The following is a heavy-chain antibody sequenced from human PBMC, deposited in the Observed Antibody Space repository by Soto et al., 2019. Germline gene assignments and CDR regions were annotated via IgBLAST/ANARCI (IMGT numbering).Heavy chain of an antibody. CDR1: GYTFTGYY. V-gene: IGHV1-2*04. CDR2: INPNSGGT. CDR3: ARDRYCSSTSCHGPYYYYGMDV. J-gene: IGHJ6*02. D-gene: IGHD2-2*01. Sequence: GASVKVSCKASGYTFTGYYMHWVRQAPGQGLEWMGWINPNSGGTNYAQKFQGWVTMTRDTSISTAYMELSRLRSDDTAVYYCARDRYCSSTSCHGPYYYYGMDVWGQGTKVTVSS.